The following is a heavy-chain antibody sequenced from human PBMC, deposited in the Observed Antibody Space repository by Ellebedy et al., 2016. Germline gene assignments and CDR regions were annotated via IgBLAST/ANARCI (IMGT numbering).Heavy chain of an antibody. J-gene: IGHJ3*01. CDR3: ARDRGYYDSSGYYYDAFDV. CDR2: IIPMFGTT. D-gene: IGHD3-22*01. Sequence: SVKVSXXASGGTFSNYGISWVRQAPGQGLEWMGGIIPMFGTTNYAQKFQGRVTITAGESRTTAYMELSSLRSEDTAVYYCARDRGYYDSSGYYYDAFDVWGQGTMVTVSS. V-gene: IGHV1-69*13. CDR1: GGTFSNYG.